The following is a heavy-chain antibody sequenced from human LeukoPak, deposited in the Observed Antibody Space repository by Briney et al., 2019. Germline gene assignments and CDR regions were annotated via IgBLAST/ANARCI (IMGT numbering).Heavy chain of an antibody. V-gene: IGHV1-69*02. J-gene: IGHJ3*02. CDR3: ARGGPGYAFDI. Sequence: SVKVSCKASGGTFSSYTISWVRQAPGQGLEWMGRIIPILGIANYAQKFQGRVTITADKSTSTAYMELSSLRSEDTAVCYCARGGPGYAFDIWGQGTMVTVSS. CDR1: GGTFSSYT. CDR2: IIPILGIA.